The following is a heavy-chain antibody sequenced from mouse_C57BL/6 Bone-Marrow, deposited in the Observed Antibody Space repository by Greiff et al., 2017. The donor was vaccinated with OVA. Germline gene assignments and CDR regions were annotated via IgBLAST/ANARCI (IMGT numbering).Heavy chain of an antibody. Sequence: VQLQQPGAELVRPGTSVKLSCKASGYTFTSYWMHWVKQRPGQGLEWIGVIDPSDSYTNYNQKFKGKATLTVDTSSSTAYMQLSSLTSEDSAVYYCARPYDYDPAWFAYWGQGTLVTVSA. V-gene: IGHV1-59*01. CDR1: GYTFTSYW. D-gene: IGHD2-4*01. J-gene: IGHJ3*01. CDR2: IDPSDSYT. CDR3: ARPYDYDPAWFAY.